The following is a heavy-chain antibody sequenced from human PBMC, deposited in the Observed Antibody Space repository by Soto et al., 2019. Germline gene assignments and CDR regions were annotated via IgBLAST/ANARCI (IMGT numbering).Heavy chain of an antibody. CDR1: GGSVSDND. Sequence: QMQLEESGPGLVKPSETLSLTCSVSGGSVSDNDWHWIRQSPGKGLEWIGKLSSSGATSYSPPLKNRDPISLDPSKKQLSLKMTSVTAADAALYYCASNIWTDDADRDGTLNIWGQGTQVTVSS. V-gene: IGHV4-4*09. J-gene: IGHJ3*02. CDR3: ASNIWTDDADRDGTLNI. D-gene: IGHD1-1*01. CDR2: LSSSGAT.